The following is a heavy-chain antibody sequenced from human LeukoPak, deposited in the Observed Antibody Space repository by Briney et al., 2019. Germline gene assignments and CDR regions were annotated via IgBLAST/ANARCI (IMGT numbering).Heavy chain of an antibody. D-gene: IGHD7-27*01. CDR3: ARDRDWGSSDPFDY. J-gene: IGHJ4*02. V-gene: IGHV1-46*01. CDR2: INPGRGNT. Sequence: ASVKVSCKASGYTFTSYYMHWVRQVPGQGLEWMGIINPGRGNTNYAQNFHGRVTLTRDTSTSTIYMELSSLRSEDPAVYYCARDRDWGSSDPFDYWGQGTLVTVSS. CDR1: GYTFTSYY.